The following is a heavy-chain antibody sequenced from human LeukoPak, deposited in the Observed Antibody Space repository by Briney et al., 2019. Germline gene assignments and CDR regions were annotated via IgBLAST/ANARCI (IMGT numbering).Heavy chain of an antibody. V-gene: IGHV1-46*01. J-gene: IGHJ4*02. D-gene: IGHD5-12*01. CDR2: INPSGGST. Sequence: GASVTVSCKASGYTFTSYYMHWVRQAPGQGLEWMGIINPSGGSTSYAQKFQGRVTMTRDTSTSTVYMELSSLRSEDTAVYYCAREAVWWLSFASRLDYWGQGTLVTVSS. CDR3: AREAVWWLSFASRLDY. CDR1: GYTFTSYY.